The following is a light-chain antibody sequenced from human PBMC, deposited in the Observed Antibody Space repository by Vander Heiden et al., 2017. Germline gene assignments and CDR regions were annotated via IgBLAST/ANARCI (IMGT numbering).Light chain of an antibody. J-gene: IGLJ3*02. CDR2: VNN. Sequence: QPVLTQPPSVSGAPGQRVTISCTGTSSNIGAGYDVHWYQQLPGTAPKLFSYVNNNRPSGVPDRFSGSNSGASASLAITGLQPEDEAHYYGQSYDSSLSHFGVFGGGTKLTVL. CDR1: SSNIGAGYD. V-gene: IGLV1-40*01. CDR3: QSYDSSLSHFGV.